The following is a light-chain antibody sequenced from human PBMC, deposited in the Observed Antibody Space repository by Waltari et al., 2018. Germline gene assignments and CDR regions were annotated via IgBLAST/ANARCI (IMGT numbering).Light chain of an antibody. J-gene: IGKJ2*01. CDR1: QCIGGS. CDR3: HQTSDSPYT. CDR2: YAS. Sequence: EIVLTQSPDLPSVTPKEKVTITCRASQCIGGSLHWYRQKPDQSPELLIKYASQSFSGVPSRFSGSGSGRDFTLTINSLEAEDAATYYCHQTSDSPYTFGQGTKLEIK. V-gene: IGKV6-21*01.